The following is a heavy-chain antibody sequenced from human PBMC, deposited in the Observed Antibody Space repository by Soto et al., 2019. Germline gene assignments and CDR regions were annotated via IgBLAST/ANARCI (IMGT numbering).Heavy chain of an antibody. D-gene: IGHD3-22*01. CDR3: ARAFDSSGYLVPLYWASWYFDL. J-gene: IGHJ2*01. V-gene: IGHV4-38-2*01. CDR1: GYSSSSGYY. Sequence: PSGTLALTCAVSGYSSSSGYYWGWILQPPGKGLEWIGSIYHSGSTYYNPSLKSRVTISVDTSKNQFSLKLSSVTAADTAVYYCARAFDSSGYLVPLYWASWYFDLWRRGTLVT. CDR2: IYHSGST.